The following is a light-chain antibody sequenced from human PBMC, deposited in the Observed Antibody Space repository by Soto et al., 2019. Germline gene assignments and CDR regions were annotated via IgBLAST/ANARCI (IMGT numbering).Light chain of an antibody. Sequence: DIQMTQSPSSVSASVGDRVTITCRASQSLTINLAWYQQKPGKAPSLLIHSVATLESGVPSRFSGSGSGTDFSLTISSLQPDDFATYFWQQAHRFPYTCGQGTKLEI. CDR3: QQAHRFPYT. CDR1: QSLTIN. J-gene: IGKJ2*01. CDR2: SVA. V-gene: IGKV1D-12*01.